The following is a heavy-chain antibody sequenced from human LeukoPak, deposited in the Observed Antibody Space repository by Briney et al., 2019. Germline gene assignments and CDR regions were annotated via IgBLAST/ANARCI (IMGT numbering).Heavy chain of an antibody. CDR2: IYYSGST. CDR3: ARRRDGYNCFDY. V-gene: IGHV4-39*01. J-gene: IGHJ4*02. D-gene: IGHD5-24*01. CDR1: GGSISSSSYY. Sequence: SETLSLTCTVSGGSISSSSYYWGWIRQPPGKGLEWIGSIYYSGSTYYSPSLKSRVTISVDTSKNQFSLKLSSVTAADTAVYYCARRRDGYNCFDYWGQGTLVTVSS.